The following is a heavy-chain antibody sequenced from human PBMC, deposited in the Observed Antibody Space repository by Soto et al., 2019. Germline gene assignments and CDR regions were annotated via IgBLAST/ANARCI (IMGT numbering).Heavy chain of an antibody. CDR1: GYSFTSYY. Sequence: GASVKVSCKASGYSFTSYYMHWVRQAPGQGLEWMGIINPSGGSTSYAQKFQGRVTMTRDTSTSTVYMELSSLRSEDTAVYYCARVIEYYDFWSGYYSNWFDPWGQGTLVTVSS. J-gene: IGHJ5*02. CDR3: ARVIEYYDFWSGYYSNWFDP. CDR2: INPSGGST. D-gene: IGHD3-3*01. V-gene: IGHV1-46*01.